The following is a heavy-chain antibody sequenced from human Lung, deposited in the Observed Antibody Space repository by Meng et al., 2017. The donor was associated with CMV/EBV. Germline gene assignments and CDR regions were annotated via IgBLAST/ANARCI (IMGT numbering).Heavy chain of an antibody. Sequence: ASGFNFAAYAMNWVRQAPGKGLEWVSGISASGGSTYYADSVKGRFTISRDNSKNTLYLEMGTLRAEDTAVYYCAKGFYNYDTGFDYWGQGTLVTVSS. J-gene: IGHJ4*02. CDR1: GFNFAAYA. CDR2: ISASGGST. V-gene: IGHV3-23*01. D-gene: IGHD3-16*01. CDR3: AKGFYNYDTGFDY.